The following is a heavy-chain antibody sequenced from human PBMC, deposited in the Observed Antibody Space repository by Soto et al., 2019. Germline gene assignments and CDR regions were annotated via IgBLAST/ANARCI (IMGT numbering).Heavy chain of an antibody. CDR2: INHSGST. V-gene: IGHV4-34*01. CDR1: GGSFSGYY. J-gene: IGHJ6*03. CDR3: ARGTIPVRVRGRNMDV. D-gene: IGHD3-10*01. Sequence: LSLTCAVYGGSFSGYYWSWIRQPPGKGLEWIGEINHSGSTNYNPSLKSRVTISVDTSKNQFSLKLSFVTAADTAVYYCARGTIPVRVRGRNMDVWGKGTTVTVSS.